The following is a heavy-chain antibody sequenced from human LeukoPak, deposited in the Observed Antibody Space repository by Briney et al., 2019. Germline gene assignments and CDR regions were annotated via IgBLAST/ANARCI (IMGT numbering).Heavy chain of an antibody. CDR2: IYYSGST. V-gene: IGHV4-59*01. D-gene: IGHD4-17*01. CDR3: ARRPDYGDSIRSPGAFDI. J-gene: IGHJ3*02. Sequence: SETLSLTCTVSGGSISSYYWSWIRQPPGKGLEWIGYIYYSGSTNYNPSLKSRVTISVDTSKNQFSLKLSSVTAADTAVYYCARRPDYGDSIRSPGAFDILGQGTMVTVSS. CDR1: GGSISSYY.